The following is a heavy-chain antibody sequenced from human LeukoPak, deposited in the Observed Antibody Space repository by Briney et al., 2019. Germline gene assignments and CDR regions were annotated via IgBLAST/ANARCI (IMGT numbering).Heavy chain of an antibody. J-gene: IGHJ4*02. CDR3: ARTGKGLSWGN. Sequence: SVKVSCKASGGTFSSYTISWVRQAPGQGLEWMGRIIPILGIANYAQKFQGRVTITADKSTSTAYMELSSPRSEDTAVYYCARTGKGLSWGNWGQGTLVTVSS. V-gene: IGHV1-69*02. CDR1: GGTFSSYT. D-gene: IGHD3-16*01. CDR2: IIPILGIA.